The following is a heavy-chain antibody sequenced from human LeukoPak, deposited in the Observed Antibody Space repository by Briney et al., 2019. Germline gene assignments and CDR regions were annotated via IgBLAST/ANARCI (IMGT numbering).Heavy chain of an antibody. CDR2: IYYSGST. Sequence: SETLSLTCTVSGGSISSYYWSWIRQPPGKGLEWIGSIYYSGSTYYNPSLKSRVTISVDPSKNQFSLKLRSVTAADTAVYYCAREDGTAMDNAFDIWGQGTMVTVSS. J-gene: IGHJ3*02. D-gene: IGHD5-18*01. CDR1: GGSISSYY. V-gene: IGHV4-59*12. CDR3: AREDGTAMDNAFDI.